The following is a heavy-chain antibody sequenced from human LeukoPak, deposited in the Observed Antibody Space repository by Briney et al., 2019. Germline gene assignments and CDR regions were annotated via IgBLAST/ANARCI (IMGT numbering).Heavy chain of an antibody. CDR3: AELGITMIGGV. CDR2: ISSSGRTI. Sequence: GGSLRLSCAASGFTFSSYEMNWARQAPGKGLEWVSYISSSGRTIYYAHSVTGRFTISRDNAKHSLYLQMNSLTAEDTAVYYCAELGITMIGGVWGKGTTVTISS. J-gene: IGHJ6*04. CDR1: GFTFSSYE. V-gene: IGHV3-48*03. D-gene: IGHD3-10*02.